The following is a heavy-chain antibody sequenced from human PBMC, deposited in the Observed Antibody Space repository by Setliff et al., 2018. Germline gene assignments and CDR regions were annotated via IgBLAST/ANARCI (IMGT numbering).Heavy chain of an antibody. V-gene: IGHV3-48*01. CDR3: AKSGYSYGYVFDY. Sequence: QTGGSLRLSCAASGFTFSSYSMNWVRQAPGKGLEWVSYISSSSSTVYYADSVKGRFTISRDNSKNTLYLQMNSLRAEDTAVYYCAKSGYSYGYVFDYWGQGTLVTVSS. CDR2: ISSSSSTV. D-gene: IGHD5-18*01. CDR1: GFTFSSYS. J-gene: IGHJ4*02.